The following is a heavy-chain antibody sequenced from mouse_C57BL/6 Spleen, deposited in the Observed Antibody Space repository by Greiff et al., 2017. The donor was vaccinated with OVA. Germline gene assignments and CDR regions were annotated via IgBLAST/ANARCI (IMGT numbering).Heavy chain of an antibody. CDR3: VRHEDYGFDY. CDR1: GFSFNTYA. CDR2: IRSKSNNYAT. V-gene: IGHV10-1*01. J-gene: IGHJ2*01. D-gene: IGHD1-1*01. Sequence: EVQLVESGGGLVQPKGSLKLSCAASGFSFNTYAMNWVRQAPGKGLEWVARIRSKSNNYATYYADSVKDRFTIPRDDSESMLYLQMNNFKTEDTAMYYFVRHEDYGFDYWGQGTTLTVSS.